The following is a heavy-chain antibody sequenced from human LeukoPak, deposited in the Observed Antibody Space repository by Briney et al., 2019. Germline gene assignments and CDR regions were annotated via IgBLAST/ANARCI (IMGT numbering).Heavy chain of an antibody. V-gene: IGHV4-39*07. CDR3: ASHSYCSSTSCYTNFGEFDY. J-gene: IGHJ4*02. Sequence: PSETLSLTCTVSGGSISSSSYYWGWIRQPPGKGLEWIGSIYYSGSTYYNPSLKSRVTISVDTSKNQFSLKLSSVTAADTAVYYCASHSYCSSTSCYTNFGEFDYWGQGTLVTVSS. CDR2: IYYSGST. D-gene: IGHD2-2*02. CDR1: GGSISSSSYY.